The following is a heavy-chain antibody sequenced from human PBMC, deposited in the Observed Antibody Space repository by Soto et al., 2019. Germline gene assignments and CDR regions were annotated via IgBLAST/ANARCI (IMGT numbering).Heavy chain of an antibody. J-gene: IGHJ5*02. V-gene: IGHV3-11*01. CDR1: GFTFSDYY. CDR2: ISSSGSTI. Sequence: QVQLVESGGGLVKPGGSLRLSCAASGFTFSDYYMSWIRQAPGKGLEWVSSISSSGSTIYYADSVKGRFTISRDNAKNSLYLQMNSLRAEDTAVYYCARDKFVWPIGGYPRLSPTQYNWFDPWGQGTLVTVSS. D-gene: IGHD3-16*01. CDR3: ARDKFVWPIGGYPRLSPTQYNWFDP.